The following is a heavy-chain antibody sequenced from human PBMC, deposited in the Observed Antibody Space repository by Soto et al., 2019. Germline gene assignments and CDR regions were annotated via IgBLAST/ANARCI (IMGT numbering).Heavy chain of an antibody. CDR2: ISGSGDST. D-gene: IGHD3-16*01. CDR3: AIQKESWFGKFDY. J-gene: IGHJ4*02. CDR1: GFTFSSYA. Sequence: GGSLRLSCAASGFTFSSYAMSWVRQAPGKGLEWVSAISGSGDSTYYADTVKGRFTISRDNSKNTLYLQMNSLRAEDTAIYYCAIQKESWFGKFDYWGQGTLVTVSS. V-gene: IGHV3-23*01.